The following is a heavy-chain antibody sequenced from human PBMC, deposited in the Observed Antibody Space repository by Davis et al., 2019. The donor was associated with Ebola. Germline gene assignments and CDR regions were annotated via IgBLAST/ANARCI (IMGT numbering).Heavy chain of an antibody. J-gene: IGHJ6*02. V-gene: IGHV3-15*07. D-gene: IGHD2-2*01. CDR3: TTDDVVPAVPPYYYYGMDV. Sequence: GGSLRLSCAASGFTFSNAWMNWVRQAPGKGLEWVGRIKSKTDGGTTDYAAPVKGRFTISRDDSKNTLYLQMNSLKTEDTAVYYCTTDDVVPAVPPYYYYGMDVWGQGTTVTVSS. CDR1: GFTFSNAW. CDR2: IKSKTDGGTT.